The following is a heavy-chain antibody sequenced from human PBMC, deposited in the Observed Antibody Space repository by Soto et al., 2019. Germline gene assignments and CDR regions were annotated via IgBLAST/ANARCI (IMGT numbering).Heavy chain of an antibody. CDR3: ARASGYSYAYGDLFDN. D-gene: IGHD5-18*01. Sequence: QVQLQESGPGLVKPSETLSLTCTVSGGSINGYYWTWLRQSPTNGLEWIGYFHFSGSTKYDPSHESRLPSAADTSKKHISLTLSSVTAADTAVYYCARASGYSYAYGDLFDNWGQGTLANVSS. J-gene: IGHJ4*01. V-gene: IGHV4-59*01. CDR1: GGSINGYY. CDR2: FHFSGST.